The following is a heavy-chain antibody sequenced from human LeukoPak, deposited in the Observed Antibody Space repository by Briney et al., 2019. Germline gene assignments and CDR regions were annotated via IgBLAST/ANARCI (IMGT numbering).Heavy chain of an antibody. CDR2: ISSGGTTI. V-gene: IGHV3-48*03. J-gene: IGHJ4*02. Sequence: GGSLRLSCEASGFTFSNFAMNWVRQAPGKGLEWISFISSGGTTISYAESVRGRFTISRDNASNSLFLQMNSQRVVDTGVYYCARDLMPYVDPEYFDHWGQGTLVTVSS. D-gene: IGHD3-9*01. CDR3: ARDLMPYVDPEYFDH. CDR1: GFTFSNFA.